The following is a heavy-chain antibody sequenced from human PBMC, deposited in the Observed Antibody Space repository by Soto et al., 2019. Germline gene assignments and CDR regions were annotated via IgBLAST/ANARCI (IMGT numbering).Heavy chain of an antibody. CDR3: ARGLVATGFYYYYYYYYGMDV. CDR2: MNPNSGNT. J-gene: IGHJ6*02. D-gene: IGHD5-12*01. CDR1: GYTFTSYD. Sequence: GASVKVSCKASGYTFTSYDINWVRQATGQGLEWMGWMNPNSGNTGYAQKFQGRVTMTRNTSISTAYMELSSLRSEDTAVYYCARGLVATGFYYYYYYYYGMDVWGQGTTVTVSS. V-gene: IGHV1-8*01.